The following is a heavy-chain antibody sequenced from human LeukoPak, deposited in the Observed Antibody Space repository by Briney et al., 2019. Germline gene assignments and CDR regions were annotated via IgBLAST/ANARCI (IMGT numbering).Heavy chain of an antibody. CDR2: IWYDGSNK. CDR1: GFTFSSYG. D-gene: IGHD3-16*01. CDR3: ARKEDSPGGIP. Sequence: PGRSLRLSCAASGFTFSSYGMHWVRQAPGKGLEWVAVIWYDGSNKYYADSVKGRFTISRDNSKNTLYLQMNSLRAEDTAVYYCARKEDSPGGIPWGQGTLVTVSS. V-gene: IGHV3-33*01. J-gene: IGHJ4*02.